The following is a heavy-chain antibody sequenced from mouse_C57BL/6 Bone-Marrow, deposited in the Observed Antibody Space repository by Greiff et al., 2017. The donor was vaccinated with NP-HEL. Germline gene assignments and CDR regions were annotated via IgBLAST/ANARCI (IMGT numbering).Heavy chain of an antibody. Sequence: QVQLQQPGAELVKPGTSVKLSCKASGYTFTSYWMQWVTQRPGQGLEWIGEVDPADSYTNYNQKFKGKATLTVDTSSSTAYRQLSSLTSEDSAVYYCAELGRGFACWGQGTLVTVSA. CDR2: VDPADSYT. D-gene: IGHD4-1*01. V-gene: IGHV1-50*01. J-gene: IGHJ3*01. CDR1: GYTFTSYW. CDR3: AELGRGFAC.